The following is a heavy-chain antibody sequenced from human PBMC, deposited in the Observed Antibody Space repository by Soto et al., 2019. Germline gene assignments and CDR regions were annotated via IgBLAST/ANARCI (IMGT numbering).Heavy chain of an antibody. J-gene: IGHJ4*02. CDR3: ARGRGDDFGTDYFDY. D-gene: IGHD6-13*01. CDR2: IIPIFGTA. CDR1: GGTFSSYA. Sequence: SVKVSCKASGGTFSSYAITWVRQAPGQGLEWMGGIIPIFGTANYAQKFQGRVTITADESTSTAYMELSSLRSEDTALYYCARGRGDDFGTDYFDYWGQGTLVTVSS. V-gene: IGHV1-69*13.